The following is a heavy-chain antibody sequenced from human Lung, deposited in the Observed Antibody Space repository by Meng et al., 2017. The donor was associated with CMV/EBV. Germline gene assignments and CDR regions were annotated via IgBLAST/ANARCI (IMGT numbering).Heavy chain of an antibody. D-gene: IGHD6-13*01. CDR2: INPSDNTT. J-gene: IGHJ4*02. Sequence: ASVXVSXXASGYTLTNYYIHWVRQAPGQGLEWMGIINPSDNTTIYAQKFQGRVTMTRDTSTSTVYIELSSLRSDDTALYYCARDLGYSSSWYFQYYFDCWGQGXLVTVSS. V-gene: IGHV1-46*01. CDR1: GYTLTNYY. CDR3: ARDLGYSSSWYFQYYFDC.